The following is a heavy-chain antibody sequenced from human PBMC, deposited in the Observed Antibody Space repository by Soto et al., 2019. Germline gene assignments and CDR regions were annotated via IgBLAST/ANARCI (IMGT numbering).Heavy chain of an antibody. V-gene: IGHV4-59*01. Sequence: SETLSLTCTVSGGSISSYYWSWIRQPPGKGLEWIGYIYYSGSTNYNPSLKSRVTISVDTSKNQFSLKLSSVTAADTAVYYCARDYGSGSYYGTWGQGTLVTVSS. CDR2: IYYSGST. CDR3: ARDYGSGSYYGT. CDR1: GGSISSYY. J-gene: IGHJ4*02. D-gene: IGHD3-10*01.